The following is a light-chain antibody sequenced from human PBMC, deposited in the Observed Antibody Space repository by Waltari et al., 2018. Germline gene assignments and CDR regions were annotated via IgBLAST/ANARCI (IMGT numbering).Light chain of an antibody. CDR3: HVWHPHVDPGV. V-gene: IGLV3-21*04. J-gene: IGLJ1*01. CDR2: YDR. CDR1: NIGTYS. Sequence: SYVVTQPPSVSVAPGETATITCGGDNIGTYSVHWYQQKAGQAPVLVIFYDRDRPSGIPDRFSGSTSGKTATLTISRVEAGDEARYYCHVWHPHVDPGVFGTGTEVTVL.